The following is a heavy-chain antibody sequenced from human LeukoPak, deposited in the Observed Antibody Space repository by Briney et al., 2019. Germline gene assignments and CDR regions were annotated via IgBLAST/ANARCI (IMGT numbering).Heavy chain of an antibody. V-gene: IGHV3-48*03. CDR2: ISGSGGTI. CDR1: RFTFSSYA. J-gene: IGHJ4*02. CDR3: ASGIGSDSGGYNYFEF. D-gene: IGHD3-22*01. Sequence: GGSLTLSCAASRFTFSSYAMSWVRQAPGKGLEWVSYISGSGGTIYYADSVKGRFTISRDNAKNSLYLQMNSLKAEDTAVYYCASGIGSDSGGYNYFEFWGQGTLVTVSS.